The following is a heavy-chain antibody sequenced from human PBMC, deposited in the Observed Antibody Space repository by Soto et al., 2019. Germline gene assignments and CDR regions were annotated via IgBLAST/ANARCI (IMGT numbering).Heavy chain of an antibody. D-gene: IGHD3-22*01. CDR2: INPSSGAT. V-gene: IGHV1-46*01. CDR3: ARGDNFYDSSGYYY. CDR1: RYSFTSHY. Sequence: SVKVSFRAVRYSFTSHYMHWVRQAPGQGLEWMGVINPSSGATTYAETFQGRVNLTRDTSTNKYFMELSSLRSEDTAVYYCARGDNFYDSSGYYYWGQGTLVTVSS. J-gene: IGHJ4*02.